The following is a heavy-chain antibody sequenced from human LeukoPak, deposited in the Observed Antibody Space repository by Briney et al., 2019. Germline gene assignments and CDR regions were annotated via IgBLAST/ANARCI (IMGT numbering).Heavy chain of an antibody. CDR2: INHSGST. CDR1: GVSFSGYY. V-gene: IGHV4-34*01. Sequence: SETLSLTCAVYGVSFSGYYWSWIRQPPGKGLEWIGEINHSGSTNYNPSLKSRVTISVDTSKSQFSLKLSSVTAADTAVYYCARDWDYYDSSGYLYNRFDPWGQGTLVTVSS. J-gene: IGHJ5*02. D-gene: IGHD3-22*01. CDR3: ARDWDYYDSSGYLYNRFDP.